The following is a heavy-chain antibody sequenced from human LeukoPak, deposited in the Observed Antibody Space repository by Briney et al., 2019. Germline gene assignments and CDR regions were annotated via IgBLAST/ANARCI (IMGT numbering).Heavy chain of an antibody. CDR3: AREGYSSSWYAYGMDV. J-gene: IGHJ6*04. V-gene: IGHV4-59*01. CDR1: GGSISSYY. D-gene: IGHD6-13*01. CDR2: IYYSGYT. Sequence: SETLSLTCTVSGGSISSYYWSWIRQPPGKGLEWIGCIYYSGYTNYNPSLKSRVTISVDTSKNQFSLKLSSVTAADTAVYYCAREGYSSSWYAYGMDVWGKGTTVTVSS.